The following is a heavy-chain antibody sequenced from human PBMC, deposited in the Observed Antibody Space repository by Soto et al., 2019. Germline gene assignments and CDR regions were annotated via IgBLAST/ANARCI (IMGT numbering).Heavy chain of an antibody. CDR3: ARPGGSGWFYFDS. CDR2: IYYSGST. Sequence: SETLPLPCIASCESISGTIYYWDWIRQPPGKGLEWIGSIYYSGSTYYNPSLKSRVTISVDTSKNHFSLKLTSVTAADTAVYYCARPGGSGWFYFDSLGQGSQVT. D-gene: IGHD6-13*01. V-gene: IGHV4-39*02. CDR1: CESISGTIYY. J-gene: IGHJ4*02.